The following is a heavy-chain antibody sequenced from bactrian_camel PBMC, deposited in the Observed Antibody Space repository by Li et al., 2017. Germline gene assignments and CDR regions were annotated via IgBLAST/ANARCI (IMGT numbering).Heavy chain of an antibody. CDR1: GLTYKRNT. CDR3: AARQWGGGCSTSLLSLHGDFMY. Sequence: VQLVESGGGSVQAGGSLTLSCAISGLTYKRNTLAWFRQVPGEDREGVATIYTRAGHTVYADSVKGRFTISQDNSKNTLYLQMNSLSPEDTALYYCAARQWGGGCSTSLLSLHGDFMYWSQGTQVTVS. V-gene: IGHV3S31*01. CDR2: IYTRAGHT. J-gene: IGHJ4*01. D-gene: IGHD7*01.